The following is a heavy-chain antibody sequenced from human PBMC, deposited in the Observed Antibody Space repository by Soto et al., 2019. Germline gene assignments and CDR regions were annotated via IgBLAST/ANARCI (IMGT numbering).Heavy chain of an antibody. CDR1: GYTFTNYG. V-gene: IGHV1-18*04. D-gene: IGHD3-9*01. CDR2: ISGYNGNT. J-gene: IGHJ3*01. Sequence: ASVKVSCKASGYTFTNYGVNWVRQAPGQGLEWMGWISGYNGNTYYAQKFQGRVTMTTDTSTNTAYMELRSPRSDDTALYYCAREGDISGLDAFDVWGQGTMVTVSS. CDR3: AREGDISGLDAFDV.